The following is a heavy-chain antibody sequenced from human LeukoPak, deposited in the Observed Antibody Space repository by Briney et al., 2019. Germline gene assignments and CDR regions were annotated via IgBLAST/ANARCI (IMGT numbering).Heavy chain of an antibody. CDR2: IYYSGST. CDR1: GGSISSSSYY. J-gene: IGHJ4*02. D-gene: IGHD6-19*01. CDR3: AKVNAFSTGWWAYFDF. V-gene: IGHV4-39*01. Sequence: SSETLSLTCTVSGGSISSSSYYWGWIRQPPGKGLEWIGSIYYSGSTYYNPSLKSRVTISVDTSKNQFSLKLSSVTAADTAIYYCAKVNAFSTGWWAYFDFWGQGTLVTVSS.